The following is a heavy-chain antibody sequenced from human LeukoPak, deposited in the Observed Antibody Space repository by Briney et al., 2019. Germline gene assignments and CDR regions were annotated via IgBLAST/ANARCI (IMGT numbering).Heavy chain of an antibody. J-gene: IGHJ4*02. CDR3: ARVGVRFDY. Sequence: GGSLRLSCAASEFTFSSYSMNWVRQAPGKGLEWVSYISSSSTIYYADSVKGRFTVSRDNAKNSLYLQMNSLRAEDTAVYYCARVGVRFDYWGQGTLVTVSS. D-gene: IGHD3-16*02. CDR1: EFTFSSYS. CDR2: ISSSSTI. V-gene: IGHV3-48*01.